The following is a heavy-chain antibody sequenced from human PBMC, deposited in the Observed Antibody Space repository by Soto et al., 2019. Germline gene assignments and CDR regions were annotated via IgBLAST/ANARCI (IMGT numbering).Heavy chain of an antibody. CDR3: KRDLGWFDP. CDR2: TYSDGTT. J-gene: IGHJ5*02. CDR1: GFSASTTY. Sequence: EVQLVETGGGLIQPGGSLRLSCAASGFSASTTYMSWVRQAPGKGLEWVSVTYSDGTTSYADSVKCRVTISIDNSKNTLYLHMNSPRAEDTSFYYGKRDLGWFDPWGQGTLVTVSS. V-gene: IGHV3-53*02.